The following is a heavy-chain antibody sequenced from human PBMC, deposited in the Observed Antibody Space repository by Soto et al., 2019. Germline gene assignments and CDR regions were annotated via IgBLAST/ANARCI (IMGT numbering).Heavy chain of an antibody. Sequence: VQLQESGPGLVTPSQTLSLTCTVSGGSISSGGYYWSWIRQHPGKGLEWIGYIYYSGSTYYNPSPQNRVTISVDTSKNQFSLKLSSVTAADTAVYYCASLSYDGSGYHIDCWGEGSLGIFAS. J-gene: IGHJ4*02. CDR1: GGSISSGGYY. V-gene: IGHV4-31*03. CDR3: ASLSYDGSGYHIDC. CDR2: IYYSGST. D-gene: IGHD3-22*01.